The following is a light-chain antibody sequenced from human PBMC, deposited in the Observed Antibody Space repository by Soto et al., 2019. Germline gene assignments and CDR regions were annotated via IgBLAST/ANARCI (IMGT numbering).Light chain of an antibody. CDR2: DVS. J-gene: IGLJ2*01. CDR3: SSYTSSSTLVV. Sequence: QSALTQPASVSGSPGQSITISCTGTSSDVGGYNYVSWYQQHPGKAPKVMIYDVSNRPSGVSNRFSGSKSGNTASLTISGLQDEDEADYYCSSYTSSSTLVVFGGGTKLTVL. V-gene: IGLV2-14*01. CDR1: SSDVGGYNY.